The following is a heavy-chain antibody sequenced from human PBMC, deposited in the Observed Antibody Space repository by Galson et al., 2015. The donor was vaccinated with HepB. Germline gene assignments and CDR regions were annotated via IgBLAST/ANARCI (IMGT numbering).Heavy chain of an antibody. CDR2: FDPEDDKT. D-gene: IGHD3-22*01. J-gene: IGHJ4*02. Sequence: SVKVSCKVSGYTLTDASMHWVRQAPGKGLEWMGGFDPEDDKTIYAQKFQGRVTITADESTSTAYMELSSLRSEDTAVYYCASGRGYPPHFDYWDQGTLVTVSS. V-gene: IGHV1-24*01. CDR3: ASGRGYPPHFDY. CDR1: GYTLTDAS.